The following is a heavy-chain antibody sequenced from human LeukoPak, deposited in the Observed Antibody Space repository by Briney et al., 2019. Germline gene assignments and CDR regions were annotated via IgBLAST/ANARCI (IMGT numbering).Heavy chain of an antibody. J-gene: IGHJ4*02. CDR2: IDYSGST. V-gene: IGHV4-59*01. D-gene: IGHD5-18*01. CDR1: GGSINTYY. Sequence: PSETLSLTCTVSGGSINTYYWSWIRQPPGKGLEWIGYIDYSGSTNYNPSLKSRVIISVDTSNNQFSLKLTSVTAADTAVYYCARGGRGYSYEIDYWGQGTLVTVSS. CDR3: ARGGRGYSYEIDY.